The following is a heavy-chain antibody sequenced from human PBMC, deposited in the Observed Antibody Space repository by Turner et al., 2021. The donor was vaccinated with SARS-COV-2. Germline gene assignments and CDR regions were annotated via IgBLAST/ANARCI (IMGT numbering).Heavy chain of an antibody. D-gene: IGHD2-15*01. CDR3: ARDLVAYGMDV. CDR2: IYSGGST. Sequence: EVQLVESGGGLVQPGGSLRLPCSASGFIVSSNYMSWVRQAPGKGLEWVSVIYSGGSTYYADSVKGRFTISRHNSKNTLYLQMNSLRAEDTAVYYCARDLVAYGMDVWGQGTTVTVSS. J-gene: IGHJ6*02. V-gene: IGHV3-53*04. CDR1: GFIVSSNY.